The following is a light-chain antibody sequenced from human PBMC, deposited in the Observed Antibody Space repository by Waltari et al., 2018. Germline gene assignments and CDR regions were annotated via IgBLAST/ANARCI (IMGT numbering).Light chain of an antibody. V-gene: IGLV1-44*01. J-gene: IGLJ3*02. Sequence: QSVLTQPPSASGTPGQTVTISCSGNTSNIGQSTVSWYQQVPGTAPKLLIYKNDGRPSGVPGRFPGSKSGTSASLAISGLQSDDDSDYFCATWDVTLNGVVFGGGTRLTVL. CDR1: TSNIGQST. CDR2: KND. CDR3: ATWDVTLNGVV.